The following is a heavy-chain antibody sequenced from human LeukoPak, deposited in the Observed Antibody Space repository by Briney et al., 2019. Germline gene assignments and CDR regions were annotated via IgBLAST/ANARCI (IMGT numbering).Heavy chain of an antibody. J-gene: IGHJ3*02. V-gene: IGHV4-59*01. CDR2: IYYTGTT. Sequence: PETPSLTCTVSGGSISSYYWSWIRQPPGKGLEWIGYIYYTGTTSYNPSLRSRVAISLDTSKNQFSLRLISVTAADTAVYYCARGRVLSTTNDIFDIWGQGTMVIVSS. CDR3: ARGRVLSTTNDIFDI. CDR1: GGSISSYY. D-gene: IGHD5/OR15-5a*01.